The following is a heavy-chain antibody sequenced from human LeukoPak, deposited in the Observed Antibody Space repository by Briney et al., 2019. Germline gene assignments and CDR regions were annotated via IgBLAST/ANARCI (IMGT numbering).Heavy chain of an antibody. Sequence: PSETLSLTCTVSGGSISSSSFYWDWIRQPPGKGLEWIGTIFYSGSTYYNPSLKSRITISLDTSKNQSALKLSSVTAADTAVYYCARLRASSVSTINYYYYGMDVWGQGTTVTVSS. J-gene: IGHJ6*02. D-gene: IGHD5/OR15-5a*01. CDR3: ARLRASSVSTINYYYYGMDV. V-gene: IGHV4-39*06. CDR1: GGSISSSSFY. CDR2: IFYSGST.